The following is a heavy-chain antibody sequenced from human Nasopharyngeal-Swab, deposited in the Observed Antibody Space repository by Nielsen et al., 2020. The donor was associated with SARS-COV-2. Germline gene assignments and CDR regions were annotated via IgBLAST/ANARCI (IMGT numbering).Heavy chain of an antibody. Sequence: VRQAPGKGLEWVSVIYSGGSTYYADSVKGRFTISRDNSKNTLYLQMNSLRAEDTAAYYCARDSVSGYGHGYWGQGTLVTVSS. V-gene: IGHV3-53*01. CDR2: IYSGGST. J-gene: IGHJ4*02. D-gene: IGHD5-12*01. CDR3: ARDSVSGYGHGY.